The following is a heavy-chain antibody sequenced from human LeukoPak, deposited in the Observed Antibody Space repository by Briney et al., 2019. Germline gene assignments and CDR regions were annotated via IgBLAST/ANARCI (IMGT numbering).Heavy chain of an antibody. CDR3: ARVLQNWNDDNYYYGMDV. CDR2: ISYDGSNK. J-gene: IGHJ6*02. CDR1: GFTFSSYA. V-gene: IGHV3-30*04. Sequence: PGGSLRLSCAASGFTFSSYAMHWFRQAPGKGLEWVAVISYDGSNKYYADSVKGRFTISRDNSKNTLYLQMNSLRAEDTAVYYCARVLQNWNDDNYYYGMDVWGQGTTVTVSS. D-gene: IGHD1-1*01.